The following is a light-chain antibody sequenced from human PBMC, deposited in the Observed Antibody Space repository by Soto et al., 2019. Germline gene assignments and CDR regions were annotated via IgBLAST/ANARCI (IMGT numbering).Light chain of an antibody. V-gene: IGLV4-69*01. Sequence: QSVLTQSPSASASLGASVKLTCTLSSGHSNYVIAWHQQQPEKGPRYLMKLNSDGSHSKGDGIPDRFSGSSSGAERYLTISSLQSEDEADYYCQTWDTGIRVFGGGTKLT. CDR3: QTWDTGIRV. J-gene: IGLJ2*01. CDR2: LNSDGSH. CDR1: SGHSNYV.